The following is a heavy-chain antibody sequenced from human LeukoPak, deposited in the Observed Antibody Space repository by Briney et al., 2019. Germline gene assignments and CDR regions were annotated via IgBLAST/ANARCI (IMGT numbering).Heavy chain of an antibody. J-gene: IGHJ4*02. CDR2: MYFTGNA. D-gene: IGHD2-21*01. CDR1: SGSVISGSYY. V-gene: IGHV4-39*01. Sequence: SETLSLTCSVSSGSVISGSYYWGWVRQPPGKGLEWIGSMYFTGNAYYNPSLESRVTISVDTSANQFSLKLSSVTAADTAVYYCASHVVGNYDLLSFDHWGQGTLVTVSS. CDR3: ASHVVGNYDLLSFDH.